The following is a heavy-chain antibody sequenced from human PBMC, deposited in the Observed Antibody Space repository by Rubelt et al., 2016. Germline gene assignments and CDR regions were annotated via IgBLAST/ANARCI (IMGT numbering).Heavy chain of an antibody. Sequence: QVQLQQSGPGLVKASGTLSLTCAVSVGSISTNSWWSWVRQPPGKGLEWIGEIYYRGTTNYNPSLKSRVTISVNKSKNKFTLKLTSVTAADTAVYYCARDDLAAWFRLVFDIWGQGTMVTVSS. V-gene: IGHV4-4*02. J-gene: IGHJ3*02. CDR3: ARDDLAAWFRLVFDI. CDR2: IYYRGTT. CDR1: VGSISTNSW. D-gene: IGHD2-15*01.